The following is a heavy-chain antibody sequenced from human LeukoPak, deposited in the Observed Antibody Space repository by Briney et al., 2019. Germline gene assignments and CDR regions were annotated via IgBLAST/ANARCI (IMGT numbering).Heavy chain of an antibody. CDR1: GGSVSSGSYY. J-gene: IGHJ4*02. CDR2: IYYSGST. CDR3: ARDGFRGDY. D-gene: IGHD3-10*01. V-gene: IGHV4-61*01. Sequence: PSETLSLTCTVSGGSVSSGSYYWSWLRQPPGKGLEWIGYIYYSGSTNYNPSLKSRVTISVDTSKNQFSLKLSSVTAADTAVYYCARDGFRGDYWGQGTLVTVSS.